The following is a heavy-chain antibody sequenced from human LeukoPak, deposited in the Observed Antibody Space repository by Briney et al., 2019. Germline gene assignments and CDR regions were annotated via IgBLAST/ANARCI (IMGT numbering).Heavy chain of an antibody. Sequence: PGGSLRLSCAASGFTFSSYAMSWVRQAPGKGLEWVSAISGSGGSTYYADSVKGRFTISRDNSKNTLYLQMNGLRAEDTAVYCCAKDHIVVVVAATLLFDYWGQGTLVTVSS. CDR2: ISGSGGST. CDR1: GFTFSSYA. CDR3: AKDHIVVVVAATLLFDY. D-gene: IGHD2-15*01. J-gene: IGHJ4*02. V-gene: IGHV3-23*01.